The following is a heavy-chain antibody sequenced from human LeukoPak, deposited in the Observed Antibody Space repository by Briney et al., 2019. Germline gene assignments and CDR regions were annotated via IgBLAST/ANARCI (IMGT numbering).Heavy chain of an antibody. V-gene: IGHV3-23*01. CDR2: VSGSGGST. D-gene: IGHD1-26*01. J-gene: IGHJ4*02. CDR3: AKPPGIVGPSRPGY. CDR1: GFIFDSHA. Sequence: PGGSLRLSCAGSGFIFDSHALTWVRQAPGKGLEWVATVSGSGGSTYYADSVKGRFTISRDNSKNTLYLQMNSLRAEDTAVYYCAKPPGIVGPSRPGYWGQGTLVTVSS.